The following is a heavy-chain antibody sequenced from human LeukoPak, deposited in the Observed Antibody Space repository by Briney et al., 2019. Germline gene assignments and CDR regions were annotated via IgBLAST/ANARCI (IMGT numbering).Heavy chain of an antibody. D-gene: IGHD6-6*01. CDR3: ARRWYSSSSIYYYYYMDV. V-gene: IGHV4-4*09. CDR2: IYTSGST. Sequence: SETLSLTCTVSGGPISSYYWSWIRQSPGKGLEWIGYIYTSGSTNYSPFLKSRVTISVDTSKSQFSLKLSSVTAADTAVYYCARRWYSSSSIYYYYYMDVWGKGTTVTVSS. CDR1: GGPISSYY. J-gene: IGHJ6*03.